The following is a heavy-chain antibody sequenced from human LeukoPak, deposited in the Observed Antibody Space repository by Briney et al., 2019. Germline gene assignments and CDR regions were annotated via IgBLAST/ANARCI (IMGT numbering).Heavy chain of an antibody. Sequence: GGSLRLSCAASGFTFSSYAINWIRQAPGRGLGGVSEIRGRGENTYYADSVKGRFPISRHNSKNTLFLQMNSLRAEDTAMYYCAGGPKQQLVWGRASNGFDPWGQGTLVTISS. J-gene: IGHJ5*02. CDR3: AGGPKQQLVWGRASNGFDP. D-gene: IGHD6-13*01. CDR1: GFTFSSYA. CDR2: IRGRGENT. V-gene: IGHV3-23*01.